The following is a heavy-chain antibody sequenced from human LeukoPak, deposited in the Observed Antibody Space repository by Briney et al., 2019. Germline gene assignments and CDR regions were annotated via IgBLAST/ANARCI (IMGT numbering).Heavy chain of an antibody. CDR3: ARGLEYRSGVAAAGLFDY. CDR2: INHSGST. V-gene: IGHV4-34*01. J-gene: IGHJ4*02. Sequence: SETLSLTCAVYGGSFSGYYWSWIRQPPGEGLEWIGEINHSGSTNYNPSLKSRVTISVDTSKNQFSLKLSSVTAEDTAVYYCARGLEYRSGVAAAGLFDYWGQGTLVTVSS. CDR1: GGSFSGYY. D-gene: IGHD6-13*01.